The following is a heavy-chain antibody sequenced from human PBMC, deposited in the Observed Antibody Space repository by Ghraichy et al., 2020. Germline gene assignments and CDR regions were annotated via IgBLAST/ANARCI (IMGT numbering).Heavy chain of an antibody. CDR2: IKTDGSSA. V-gene: IGHV3-74*03. CDR3: ARDRAYCAGDCACPNNWFDL. Sequence: GGSLRLSCAASGFTFSSYWMHWVRQAPGKGLVWVSRIKTDGSSAKFADSVKGRFTVSRDNAKNTLYLQMNSLTVEDTAVYYCARDRAYCAGDCACPNNWFDLCGQGTLITVSS. CDR1: GFTFSSYW. J-gene: IGHJ5*02. D-gene: IGHD2-21*02.